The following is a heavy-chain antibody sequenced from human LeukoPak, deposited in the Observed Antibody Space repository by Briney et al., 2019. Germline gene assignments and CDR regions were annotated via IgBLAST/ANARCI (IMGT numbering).Heavy chain of an antibody. J-gene: IGHJ4*02. V-gene: IGHV4-31*03. CDR1: GGSISSGGYY. Sequence: SETLSLTCTVSGGSISSGGYYWSWIRQHPGKGLEWIGYIYYSGSTYYNPSLKSRVTISVDTSKNQFSLKLSSVTAADTAVYYCAGVWSNHYSFDYWGQGTLVTVSS. D-gene: IGHD1-14*01. CDR2: IYYSGST. CDR3: AGVWSNHYSFDY.